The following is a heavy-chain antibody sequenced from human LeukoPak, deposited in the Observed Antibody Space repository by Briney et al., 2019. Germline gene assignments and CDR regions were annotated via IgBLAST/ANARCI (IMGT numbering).Heavy chain of an antibody. D-gene: IGHD2-15*01. V-gene: IGHV4-61*01. Sequence: SETLSLTCTVSGGSVSSGSYYWSWIRQPPGKGLEWIGYIYYSGSTNYNPSLKSRATISVDTSKTQFSLKLSSVSAADAAVYYCARDGCSGGSCYDGMDVWGKGTTVTVSS. CDR3: ARDGCSGGSCYDGMDV. CDR1: GGSVSSGSYY. J-gene: IGHJ6*04. CDR2: IYYSGST.